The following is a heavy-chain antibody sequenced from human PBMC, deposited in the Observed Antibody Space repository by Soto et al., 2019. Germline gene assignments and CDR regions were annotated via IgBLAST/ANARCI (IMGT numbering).Heavy chain of an antibody. CDR1: GFTFSSCT. CDR2: ISPSTSHI. J-gene: IGHJ6*01. V-gene: IGHV3-21*01. CDR3: SGCSGGACHQNYGMDV. Sequence: EVHLVESGGGLVKPGGSLRLSCAVSGFTFSSCTMNWVRQAPGKGLEWVSSISPSTSHIYYADSVKGRFTISRDNAKNSLSLRMKSLRAEQTVVYYCSGCSGGACHQNYGMDVWGQGNTVSVSS. D-gene: IGHD2-15*01.